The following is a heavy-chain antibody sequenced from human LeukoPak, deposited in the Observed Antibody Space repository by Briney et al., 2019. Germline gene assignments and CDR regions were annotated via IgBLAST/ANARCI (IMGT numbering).Heavy chain of an antibody. Sequence: SETLSLACTVSGDSLRSSSYYWGWIRQPPGKGLEWIGSIYYSGSTYYNPSLKSRVTISVDTSKNQFSLKLSSVTAADTAVYYCARGGWELLLYAFDIWGQGTMVTVSS. CDR1: GDSLRSSSYY. CDR2: IYYSGST. J-gene: IGHJ3*02. V-gene: IGHV4-39*01. D-gene: IGHD1-26*01. CDR3: ARGGWELLLYAFDI.